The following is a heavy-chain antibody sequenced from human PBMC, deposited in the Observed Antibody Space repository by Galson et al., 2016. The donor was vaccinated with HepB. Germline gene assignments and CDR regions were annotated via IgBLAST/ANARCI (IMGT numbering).Heavy chain of an antibody. CDR1: GFTFSSYA. V-gene: IGHV3-33*08. CDR3: ASEAPILAPTLDY. CDR2: IWYDGSNK. D-gene: IGHD5-12*01. Sequence: SLRLSCAASGFTFSSYAMSWVRQAPGKGLEWVAVIWYDGSNKYYADSVKGRFTISRDNSKNTLYLQMNSLRAEDTAVYYCASEAPILAPTLDYWGQGTLVIVPS. J-gene: IGHJ4*02.